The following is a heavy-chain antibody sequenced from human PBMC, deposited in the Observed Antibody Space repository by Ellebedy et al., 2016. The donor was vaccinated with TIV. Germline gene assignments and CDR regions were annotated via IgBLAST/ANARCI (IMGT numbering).Heavy chain of an antibody. D-gene: IGHD2-15*01. CDR2: ISSSSSTI. J-gene: IGHJ4*02. Sequence: GGSLRLXCAASGFTFSSYSMNWVRQAPGKGLEWVSYISSSSSTIYYADSVKGRFTISRDNAKNSLYLQMNSLRAEDTAVYYCARDGYCSGGSCLDYWGQGTLVTVSS. CDR1: GFTFSSYS. CDR3: ARDGYCSGGSCLDY. V-gene: IGHV3-48*04.